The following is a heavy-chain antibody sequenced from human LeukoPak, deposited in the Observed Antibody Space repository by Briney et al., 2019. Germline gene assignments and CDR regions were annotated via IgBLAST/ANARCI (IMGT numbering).Heavy chain of an antibody. D-gene: IGHD3-10*01. CDR3: ARDSGTRGEVKFDP. J-gene: IGHJ5*02. CDR1: GGSISSYY. Sequence: PSETLSLTCTVSGGSISSYYWSWIRQPAGKGLEWIGRIYSSGSTDYNPSLKSRVTMSVDTSKNKFSLKLSSVTAADTAVYYCARDSGTRGEVKFDPWGQGTLVTVSS. CDR2: IYSSGST. V-gene: IGHV4-4*07.